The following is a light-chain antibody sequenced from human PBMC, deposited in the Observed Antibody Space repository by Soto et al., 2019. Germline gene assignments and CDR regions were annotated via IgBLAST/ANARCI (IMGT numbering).Light chain of an antibody. J-gene: IGKJ4*01. Sequence: DIPMTQSPSSLSASVGDRVTITCRATQGIGNSLNWYQQKAGKAPNLLIFAASRLQSGVPSRFSGSGSGTDFTLTISSLQPEDFATYYCQQSYSIPPLTFGGGTKVEI. CDR1: QGIGNS. V-gene: IGKV1-39*01. CDR3: QQSYSIPPLT. CDR2: AAS.